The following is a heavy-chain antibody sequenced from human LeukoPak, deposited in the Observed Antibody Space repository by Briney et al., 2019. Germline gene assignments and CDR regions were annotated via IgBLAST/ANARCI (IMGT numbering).Heavy chain of an antibody. CDR1: GGSISSYY. V-gene: IGHV4-4*07. D-gene: IGHD3-22*01. J-gene: IGHJ4*02. CDR2: IYTSGST. Sequence: SETLSLTCTVSGGSISSYYWSWIRQPAGKGLEWIGRIYTSGSTNYNPSLKSRVTISVDTSKNQFSLKLSSVTAADTAVYYCARGGYYDSSGYTFDYWGQGTLVTVSS. CDR3: ARGGYYDSSGYTFDY.